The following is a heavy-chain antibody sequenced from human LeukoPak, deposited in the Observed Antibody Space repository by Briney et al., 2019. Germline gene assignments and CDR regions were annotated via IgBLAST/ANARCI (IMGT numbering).Heavy chain of an antibody. CDR3: ARDAGYYYDSSGYHFDY. V-gene: IGHV3-7*01. CDR1: GFSFSSYW. D-gene: IGHD3-22*01. Sequence: GGSLRLSCAASGFSFSSYWMSWVRQAPGKELEWVANIKQDGSEKYYVDSVKGRFTISRDNAKNSLYLQMNSLRAEDTAVYYCARDAGYYYDSSGYHFDYWGQGTLVTVSS. CDR2: IKQDGSEK. J-gene: IGHJ4*02.